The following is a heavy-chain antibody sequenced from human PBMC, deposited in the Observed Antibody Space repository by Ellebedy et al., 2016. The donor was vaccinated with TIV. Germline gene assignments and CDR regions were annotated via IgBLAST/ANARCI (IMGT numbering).Heavy chain of an antibody. V-gene: IGHV4-59*01. CDR2: IYSSGIT. J-gene: IGHJ4*02. Sequence: MPSETLSLTCTVSGGSITGSHWSWIRQPPGKGLEWFGYIYSSGITNYNPSLKSRVTISVDTSKNQFSLKLRSVTAADTAMYYCAKNSYASGQWGQGTLVTVSS. CDR1: GGSITGSH. D-gene: IGHD3-16*01. CDR3: AKNSYASGQ.